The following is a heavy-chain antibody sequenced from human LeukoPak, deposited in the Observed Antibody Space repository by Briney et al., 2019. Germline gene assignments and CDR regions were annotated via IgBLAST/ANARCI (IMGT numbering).Heavy chain of an antibody. J-gene: IGHJ5*02. D-gene: IGHD2-2*01. V-gene: IGHV3-7*01. CDR3: ARDDCSSISCYHNWFDP. CDR2: IKQDGSEK. Sequence: GSLRLSCAASGFTFSSYWMGWVRQAPGKGLEWVANIKQDGSEKYYVDSVKGRFTISRDNAKNSLYLQMNSLRAEDTAVYYCARDDCSSISCYHNWFDPWGQGTLVTVSS. CDR1: GFTFSSYW.